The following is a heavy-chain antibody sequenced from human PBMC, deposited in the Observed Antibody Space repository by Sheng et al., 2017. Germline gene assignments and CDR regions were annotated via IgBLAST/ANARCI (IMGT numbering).Heavy chain of an antibody. J-gene: IGHJ4*02. CDR1: VAPSAVVVTT. CDR2: SIIVGAP. D-gene: IGHD5-12*01. Sequence: QLQLQESGPGLGEAFGDPGPSPALSLVAPSAVVVTTGGWIPSPQGRGWSGLGVSIIVGAPTTNPSLKSRVTISVDTSKNQFSLKLSSVTAADTAVYYCARLIEDGYNFHFDYWGQGTLVTVSS. CDR3: ARLIEDGYNFHFDY. V-gene: IGHV4-39*01.